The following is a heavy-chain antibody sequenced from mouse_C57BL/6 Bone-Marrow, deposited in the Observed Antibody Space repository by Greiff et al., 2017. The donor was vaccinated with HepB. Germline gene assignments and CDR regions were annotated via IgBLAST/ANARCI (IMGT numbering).Heavy chain of an antibody. CDR1: GFNFKDDY. CDR2: IDPENGDT. V-gene: IGHV14-4*01. CDR3: TTFLTVVGYYDMDY. Sequence: VQLKESGAELVRPGASVKLSCTASGFNFKDDYMHWVKQRPEQGLEWIGWIDPENGDTEYASKFQGKATITADTSSNTAYLQLSSLTSEDTAVYYYTTFLTVVGYYDMDYWGQGTSVTVSS. J-gene: IGHJ4*01. D-gene: IGHD1-1*01.